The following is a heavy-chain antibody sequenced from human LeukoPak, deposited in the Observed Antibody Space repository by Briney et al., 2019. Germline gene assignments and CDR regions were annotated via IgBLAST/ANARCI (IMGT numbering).Heavy chain of an antibody. D-gene: IGHD3-22*01. Sequence: ASVTVSCTASGYTFIKYYMHWVRQAPGQGLEWMGIINPSGGSTSYAQKFQGRVTMTRDTSTSTVYMELSRLRSEDTAVYYCARDYYDSSGYYYGRSLDYWGQGTLVTVTS. CDR1: GYTFIKYY. CDR3: ARDYYDSSGYYYGRSLDY. J-gene: IGHJ4*02. CDR2: INPSGGST. V-gene: IGHV1-46*01.